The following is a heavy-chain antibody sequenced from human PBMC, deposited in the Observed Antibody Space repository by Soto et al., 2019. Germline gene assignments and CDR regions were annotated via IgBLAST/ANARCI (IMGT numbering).Heavy chain of an antibody. Sequence: LRLSCAVSGFSFTNYAMHWVRQAPGKGLEWVAVISYHGSNKFYADSVKGRFTISRDNSKNTLYLQMKSLGAEDTAVYYCASSSALWHGMDAWGQGTTVTVSS. D-gene: IGHD6-6*01. V-gene: IGHV3-30*03. CDR1: GFSFTNYA. CDR2: ISYHGSNK. J-gene: IGHJ6*02. CDR3: ASSSALWHGMDA.